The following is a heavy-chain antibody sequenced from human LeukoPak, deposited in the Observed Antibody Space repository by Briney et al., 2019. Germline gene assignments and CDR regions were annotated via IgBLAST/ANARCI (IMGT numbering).Heavy chain of an antibody. Sequence: SETLSLTCAVYGGSFSGYYWSWIRQPPGKGLEWIGEINHSGSTNYNPSHKSRVTISVDTSKNQFSLKLSSVTAADTAVYYCARVDDYGDYGTSDYWGQGTLVTVSS. J-gene: IGHJ4*02. CDR3: ARVDDYGDYGTSDY. CDR1: GGSFSGYY. V-gene: IGHV4-34*01. CDR2: INHSGST. D-gene: IGHD4-17*01.